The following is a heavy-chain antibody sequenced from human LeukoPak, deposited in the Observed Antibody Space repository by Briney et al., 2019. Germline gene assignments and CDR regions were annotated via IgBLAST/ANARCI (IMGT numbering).Heavy chain of an antibody. CDR2: LSGSGYNT. D-gene: IGHD2-2*01. CDR3: AKGPYGTRYFDY. Sequence: GRSLRLSCAASGFTFSSHSLSWVRQALGEGLEWVSSLSGSGYNTYYADSVKGRFTISRDNPKNTKYLQMNSRRAEDTAVYYCAKGPYGTRYFDYWGQGTLVTVSS. CDR1: GFTFSSHS. V-gene: IGHV3-23*01. J-gene: IGHJ4*02.